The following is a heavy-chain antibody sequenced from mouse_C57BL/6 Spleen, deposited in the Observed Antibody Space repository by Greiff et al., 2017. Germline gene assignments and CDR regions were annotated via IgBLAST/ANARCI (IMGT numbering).Heavy chain of an antibody. CDR3: ARGRFNAMDY. CDR1: GYAFTNYL. CDR2: INPGCGGT. Sequence: QVQLKQSGAELVRPGTSVKVSCKASGYAFTNYLIEWVKQRPGQGLEWIGVINPGCGGTNYNEKFKGKATLTADKSSSTAYMQLSSLTSEDSAVYFCARGRFNAMDYWGQGTSVTVSS. V-gene: IGHV1-54*01. J-gene: IGHJ4*01.